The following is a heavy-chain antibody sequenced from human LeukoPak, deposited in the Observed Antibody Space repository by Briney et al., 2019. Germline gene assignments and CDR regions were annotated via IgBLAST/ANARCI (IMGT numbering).Heavy chain of an antibody. V-gene: IGHV4-38-2*02. D-gene: IGHD5-12*01. CDR1: GYSISSGYY. CDR3: ARGTWPRYDFFDY. Sequence: SETLSLTCTVSGYSISSGYYWSWIRQPPGKGLEWIGEINHSGSTNYNPSLKSRVTISVDTSKNQFSLKLSSVTAADTAVYYCARGTWPRYDFFDYWGQGTLVTVSS. J-gene: IGHJ4*02. CDR2: INHSGST.